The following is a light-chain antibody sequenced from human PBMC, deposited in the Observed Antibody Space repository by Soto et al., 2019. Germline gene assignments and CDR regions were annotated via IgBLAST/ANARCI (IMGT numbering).Light chain of an antibody. V-gene: IGKV3-20*01. CDR2: AAS. CDR3: QQYGSSPLT. J-gene: IGKJ1*01. CDR1: QSVSSSY. Sequence: EIVFTQSPSTLSLSPGERATLSCRASQSVSSSYLAWYQQKPGQAPRLLIYAASSRATGIPARFSGSGSGTDFTLTISSLEPEDFAVYYCQQYGSSPLTFGQGTKVDIK.